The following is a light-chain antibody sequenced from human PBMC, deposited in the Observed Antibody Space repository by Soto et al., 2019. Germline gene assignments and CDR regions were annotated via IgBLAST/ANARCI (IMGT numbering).Light chain of an antibody. CDR1: SGSVSSRYY. Sequence: QTVVTQEASLSVSPGGTVTLTCGLTSGSVSSRYYPSWYRQDPGQTPRTLIYSGDIRSSGVPDRFSGPILGSKAALIITGAQADDESVYYCVLYMKGDIRVFGGGTKVTVL. CDR2: SGD. V-gene: IGLV8-61*01. J-gene: IGLJ2*01. CDR3: VLYMKGDIRV.